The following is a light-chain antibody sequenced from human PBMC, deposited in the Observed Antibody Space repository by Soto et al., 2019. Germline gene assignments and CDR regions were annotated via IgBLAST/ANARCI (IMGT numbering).Light chain of an antibody. V-gene: IGKV3-20*01. J-gene: IGKJ1*01. CDR3: QQYGSSFPWT. CDR2: GAS. CDR1: QSVSSSY. Sequence: VLTQSPGTLSLSPGERATLSCRASQSVSSSYLAWYQQKPGQAPRLLIYGASSRATGIPERFSGSGSGTDFTLTISRLEPEDFAVYYCQQYGSSFPWTFGQGTKVDIK.